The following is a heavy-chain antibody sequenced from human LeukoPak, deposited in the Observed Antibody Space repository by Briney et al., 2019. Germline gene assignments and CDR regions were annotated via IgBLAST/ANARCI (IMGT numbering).Heavy chain of an antibody. CDR1: GGTFSSYA. CDR3: ASGGYSGYDWDLYYFDY. CDR2: IIPIFGTA. J-gene: IGHJ4*02. Sequence: SVKVSCEASGGTFSSYAISWVRQAPGQGLEWMGGIIPIFGTANYAQKFQGRVTITADESTSTAYMELSSLRSEDTAVYYCASGGYSGYDWDLYYFDYWGQGTLVTVSS. V-gene: IGHV1-69*01. D-gene: IGHD5-12*01.